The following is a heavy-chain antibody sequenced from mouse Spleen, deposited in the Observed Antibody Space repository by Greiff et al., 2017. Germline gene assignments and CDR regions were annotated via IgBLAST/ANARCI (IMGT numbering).Heavy chain of an antibody. CDR1: GYTFTDYN. J-gene: IGHJ4*01. D-gene: IGHD2-1*01. Sequence: VQLQQSGPELVKPGASVKMSCKASGYTFTDYNMHWVKQSHGKSLEWIGYINPNNGGTSYNQKFKGKATLTVNKSSSTAYMELRSLTSEDSAVYYCARGPIYYGNYDYAMDYWGQGTSVTVSS. CDR3: ARGPIYYGNYDYAMDY. CDR2: INPNNGGT. V-gene: IGHV1-22*01.